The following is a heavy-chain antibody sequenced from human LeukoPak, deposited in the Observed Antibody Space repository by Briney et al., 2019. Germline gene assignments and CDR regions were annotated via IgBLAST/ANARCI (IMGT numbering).Heavy chain of an antibody. D-gene: IGHD3-3*01. CDR2: IYTSGST. CDR1: GGSISSYY. J-gene: IGHJ3*01. V-gene: IGHV4-4*07. CDR3: ARLGTTMFGVVRDANAFPF. Sequence: PSETLSLTCTVSGGSISSYYWSWIRQPAGKGLEWIGRIYTSGSTNYNPSLKSRVTMSVDTSKNQFSLKLSSVTALDTAVNYCARLGTTMFGVVRDANAFPFWDQGTMVAVSS.